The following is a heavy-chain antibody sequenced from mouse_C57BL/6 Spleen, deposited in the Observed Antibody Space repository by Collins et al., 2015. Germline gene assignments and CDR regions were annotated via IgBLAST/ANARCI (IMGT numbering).Heavy chain of an antibody. CDR3: ARNRAIYYYGSSYYFDY. D-gene: IGHD1-1*01. J-gene: IGHJ2*01. CDR2: MWSGGST. CDR1: GFSLTSYG. V-gene: IGHV2-2*02. Sequence: VQLKQSGPGLVQPSQSLSITCTVSGFSLTSYGVHWVRQSPGKGLEWLGVMWSGGSTDYNAAFISRLSISKDNSKSQVFFKMNSLQANDTAIYYCARNRAIYYYGSSYYFDYWGQGTTLTVSS.